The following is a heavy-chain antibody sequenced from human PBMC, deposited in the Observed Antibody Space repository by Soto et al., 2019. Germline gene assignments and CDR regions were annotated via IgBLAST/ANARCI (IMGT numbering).Heavy chain of an antibody. V-gene: IGHV3-23*01. CDR2: VGGSGEYT. CDR1: GFTFSSYA. J-gene: IGHJ4*02. D-gene: IGHD3-9*01. Sequence: GGSLRLSCAASGFTFSSYAMIWFRQAPGKGLEWVSGVGGSGEYTYYADSVKGRFTISRDNSKNTVYLQISSLRAEDTAVYYCAKVLTGYYYYFEYWGQGTLVTVSS. CDR3: AKVLTGYYYYFEY.